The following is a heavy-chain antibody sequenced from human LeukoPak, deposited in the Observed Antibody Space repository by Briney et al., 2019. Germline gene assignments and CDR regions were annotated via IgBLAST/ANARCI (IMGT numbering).Heavy chain of an antibody. Sequence: GGSLRLSCAASGFTFSSYWMSWVRQAPGKGLEWVANIKQDGSEKYYVDSVKGRFTISRDNAKNSLYLQMNSLRAEDTAVYYCARGGYYGSGSYSLAIDYWGQGTLVTVSS. CDR3: ARGGYYGSGSYSLAIDY. CDR2: IKQDGSEK. CDR1: GFTFSSYW. D-gene: IGHD3-10*01. J-gene: IGHJ4*02. V-gene: IGHV3-7*01.